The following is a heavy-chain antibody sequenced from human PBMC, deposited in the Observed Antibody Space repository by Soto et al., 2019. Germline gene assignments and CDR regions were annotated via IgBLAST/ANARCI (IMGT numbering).Heavy chain of an antibody. CDR1: GYSFTNYW. D-gene: IGHD4-17*01. CDR2: IYPGDSDT. J-gene: IGHJ3*02. V-gene: IGHV5-51*01. Sequence: LGESLKISCKGSGYSFTNYWIGWVRQMPGKGLEWMGIIYPGDSDTRYSPSFQGQVTISADKSISTAFLQWSSLKASDTAMYYCARLRGTVVNDAFDIWGQGTMVTVSS. CDR3: ARLRGTVVNDAFDI.